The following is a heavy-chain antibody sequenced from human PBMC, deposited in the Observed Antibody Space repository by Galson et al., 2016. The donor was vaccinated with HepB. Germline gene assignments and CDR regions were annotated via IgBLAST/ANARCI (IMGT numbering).Heavy chain of an antibody. J-gene: IGHJ5*02. V-gene: IGHV4-39*01. CDR3: ARHVRPGTYPHWFDP. CDR1: GDSISSSRSY. CDR2: IHYSGST. Sequence: SETLSLTCSVSGDSISSSRSYWGWIRQSPGKGLEHIGSIHYSGSTYYNPSRESRVTISVYPSKNQFSLKLTSVTAADTAVYYYARHVRPGTYPHWFDPWGLGTLVTVSS. D-gene: IGHD3-10*01.